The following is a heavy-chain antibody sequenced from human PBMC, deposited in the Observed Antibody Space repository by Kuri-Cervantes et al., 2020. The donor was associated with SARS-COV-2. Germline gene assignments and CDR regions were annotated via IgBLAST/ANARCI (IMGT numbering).Heavy chain of an antibody. D-gene: IGHD4-23*01. V-gene: IGHV4-34*01. J-gene: IGHJ4*02. Sequence: SETLSLTCAVYGGSFSGYYWSWIRQPPGKGLEWIGEINHSGSTNYNPSLKGRVTISVDTSKNQFSLKLSSVTAADTAVYYCARALTPADFDYWGQGTLVTVSS. CDR3: ARALTPADFDY. CDR2: INHSGST. CDR1: GGSFSGYY.